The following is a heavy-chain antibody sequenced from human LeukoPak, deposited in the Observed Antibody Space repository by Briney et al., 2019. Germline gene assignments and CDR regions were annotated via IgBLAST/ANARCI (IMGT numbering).Heavy chain of an antibody. Sequence: ASVKVSCKASGYTFTSYDINWVRQATGQGLEWMGWMNPNSGNTGYAQKFQGRVTITRNTSISTAYMELSSLRSEDTAVYYCARAPRIPMVRGVIYGFDPWGQGPLVAVSS. CDR1: GYTFTSYD. J-gene: IGHJ5*02. CDR3: ARAPRIPMVRGVIYGFDP. V-gene: IGHV1-8*03. D-gene: IGHD3-10*01. CDR2: MNPNSGNT.